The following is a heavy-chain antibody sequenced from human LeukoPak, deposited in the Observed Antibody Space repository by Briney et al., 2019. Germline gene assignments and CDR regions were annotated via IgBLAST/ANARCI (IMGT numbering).Heavy chain of an antibody. Sequence: GGSLRLSCATSGFSFSSYAMSWVRQAPGKGLEWVSAMSSSDDGRYHAASVRGRFTISRDTSRSTLYLQMNSLRAENAAVYYCAKAPVTSCRGAFCYPFDYWGQGTLVTVSS. D-gene: IGHD2-15*01. J-gene: IGHJ4*02. CDR1: GFSFSSYA. V-gene: IGHV3-23*01. CDR2: MSSSDDGR. CDR3: AKAPVTSCRGAFCYPFDY.